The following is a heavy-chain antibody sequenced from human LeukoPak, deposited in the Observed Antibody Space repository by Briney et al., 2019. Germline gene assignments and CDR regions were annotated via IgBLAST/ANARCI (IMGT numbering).Heavy chain of an antibody. Sequence: PSETLSLTCAVSGGSISSSNWSSWVRQPPGKGLEWIGEIYHSGSTNYNPSLKSRVTISVDKSKNQFSLKLSSVTAADTAVYYCARDSGSGSYYGMDVWGKGTTVTVSS. D-gene: IGHD3-10*01. V-gene: IGHV4-4*02. CDR1: GGSISSSNW. CDR3: ARDSGSGSYYGMDV. CDR2: IYHSGST. J-gene: IGHJ6*04.